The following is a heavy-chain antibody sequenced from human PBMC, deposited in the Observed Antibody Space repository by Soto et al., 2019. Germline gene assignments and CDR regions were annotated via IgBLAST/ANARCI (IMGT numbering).Heavy chain of an antibody. CDR2: IYYRGGT. CDR1: GGSVSSGDYY. CDR3: ARALGDYYDSGGYHQAYYFDY. Sequence: QVQLQESGPGLVKPSETLYLTCTVSGGSVSSGDYYWSWIRQSPGKGLEWIGNIYYRGGTSYNPSLKPVPTISAETSKKQVSLRLSSVAAADTAVYYCARALGDYYDSGGYHQAYYFDYWGQGTLVTVSS. J-gene: IGHJ4*02. D-gene: IGHD3-22*01. V-gene: IGHV4-61*08.